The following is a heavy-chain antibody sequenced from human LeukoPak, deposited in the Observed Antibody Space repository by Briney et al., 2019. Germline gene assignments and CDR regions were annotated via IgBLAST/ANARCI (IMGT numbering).Heavy chain of an antibody. CDR1: GFTVSSKY. J-gene: IGHJ4*02. Sequence: PGGFLRLSCAVSGFTVSSKYMSWVRQAPGKGLGWVSVIYSGGSTYYADSVRGRFTISRDNSKNTLYLQMNSLRAEDTAVYYCASCPEHYGVFRRNYFDYWGQGTLVTVSS. V-gene: IGHV3-66*01. CDR3: ASCPEHYGVFRRNYFDY. CDR2: IYSGGST. D-gene: IGHD4-17*01.